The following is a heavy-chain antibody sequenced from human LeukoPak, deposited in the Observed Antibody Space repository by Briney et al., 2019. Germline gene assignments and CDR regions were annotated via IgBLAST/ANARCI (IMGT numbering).Heavy chain of an antibody. CDR1: GFPFSSHW. J-gene: IGHJ4*02. CDR3: ASGGGWVFNN. D-gene: IGHD2-15*01. V-gene: IGHV3-7*01. Sequence: GGSLRLSCAASGFPFSSHWLSWFRQSPGKGLEWVAHIDQDGSEKYYVDSVKGRFTISRDNARNSQYLQMNSLRAEDTAVYYCASGGGWVFNNWGQGTLVTVSS. CDR2: IDQDGSEK.